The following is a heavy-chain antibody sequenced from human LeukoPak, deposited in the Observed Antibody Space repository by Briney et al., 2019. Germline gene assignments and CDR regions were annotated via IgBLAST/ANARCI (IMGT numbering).Heavy chain of an antibody. J-gene: IGHJ5*02. CDR2: IYYSGST. V-gene: IGHV4-31*03. CDR3: ARAGTLGDYGDYGADNNWFDP. CDR1: GGSISSGGYY. D-gene: IGHD4-17*01. Sequence: ESSETLSLTCTVSGGSISSGGYYWSWICQHPGKGLEWIGYIYYSGSTYYNPSLKSRVTISVDTSKNQFSLKLSSVTAADTAVYYCARAGTLGDYGDYGADNNWFDPWGQGTLVTVSS.